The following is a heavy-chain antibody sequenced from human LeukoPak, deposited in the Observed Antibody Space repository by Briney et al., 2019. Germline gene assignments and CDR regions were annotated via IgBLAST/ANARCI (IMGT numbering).Heavy chain of an antibody. V-gene: IGHV4-34*01. Sequence: SETLSLTCAVYGGSFSGYYWSWIRQPPGRGLEWIGEINHSGSTNYNPSLKSRVTISVDTSKNQFSLKLSSVTAADTAVYYCARVFGYYDSQGQDYWGQGTLVTVSS. D-gene: IGHD3-22*01. J-gene: IGHJ4*02. CDR2: INHSGST. CDR1: GGSFSGYY. CDR3: ARVFGYYDSQGQDY.